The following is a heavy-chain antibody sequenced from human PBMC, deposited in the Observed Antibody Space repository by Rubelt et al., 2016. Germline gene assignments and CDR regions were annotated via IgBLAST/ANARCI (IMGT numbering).Heavy chain of an antibody. J-gene: IGHJ4*02. CDR3: ARNWELDY. V-gene: IGHV3-64*01. Sequence: RQAPGKGLEYVSAINRDGGSTYYANSVKGRFTISRDNSKNTVYLQMGSLRVEDMAAYYCARNWELDYWGQGTLVTVSS. CDR2: INRDGGST. D-gene: IGHD7-27*01.